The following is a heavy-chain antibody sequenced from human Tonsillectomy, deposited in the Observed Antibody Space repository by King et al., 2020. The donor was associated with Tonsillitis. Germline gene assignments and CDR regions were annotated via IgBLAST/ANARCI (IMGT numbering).Heavy chain of an antibody. CDR2: MNPNNGNA. V-gene: IGHV1-8*01. D-gene: IGHD3-16*01. Sequence: QLVQSGAEVKEPGASVKVSCKASGYTFSTFEINWVRQASGQGLEWMGWMNPNNGNAGYARKFQGRVTMTRDTSISTAYMELGSLRSEDTAVYYCARVLPRLGMIEDWSGHSGYWGQGTLVTVSS. CDR3: ARVLPRLGMIEDWSGHSGY. J-gene: IGHJ4*02. CDR1: GYTFSTFE.